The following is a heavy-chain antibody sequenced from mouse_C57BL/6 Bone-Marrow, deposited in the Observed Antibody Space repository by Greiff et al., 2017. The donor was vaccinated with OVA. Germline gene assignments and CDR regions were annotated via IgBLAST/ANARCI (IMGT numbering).Heavy chain of an antibody. D-gene: IGHD2-4*01. J-gene: IGHJ1*03. Sequence: QVQLKESGAELARPGASVKLSCKASGYTFTSYGISWVKQRTGQGLEWIGEIYPRSGNTYYNEKFKGKATLTADKSSSTAYMELRSLTSEDSAVYFCARERIWDYVLYWYFDVWGTGTTVTVSS. CDR2: IYPRSGNT. CDR3: ARERIWDYVLYWYFDV. CDR1: GYTFTSYG. V-gene: IGHV1-81*01.